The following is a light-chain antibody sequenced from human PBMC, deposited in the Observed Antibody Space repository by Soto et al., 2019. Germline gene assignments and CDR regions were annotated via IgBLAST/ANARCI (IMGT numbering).Light chain of an antibody. CDR3: QSYDKRMAAYG. Sequence: QSVLTQPPSVSGAPGQRVTISCSGTSSSIGAGYEVHWYHQLPGTAPKLVVSGNGRRPSGVPDRLSASKSGTSASLAITGHHVDDEGHNYSQSYDKRMAAYGFCSRTKLTV. V-gene: IGLV1-40*01. CDR2: GNG. CDR1: SSSIGAGYE. J-gene: IGLJ6*01.